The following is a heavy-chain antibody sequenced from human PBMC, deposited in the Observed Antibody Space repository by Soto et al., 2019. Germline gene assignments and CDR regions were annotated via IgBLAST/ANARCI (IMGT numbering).Heavy chain of an antibody. CDR1: GYTFRSYG. J-gene: IGHJ6*03. D-gene: IGHD4-4*01. CDR3: AKADSNYAGRFSYDSVDV. Sequence: QVQLVQSGTEVKKPGASVKVSCKASGYTFRSYGISWVRQAPGQGPEWMGWISGYNGNTHYPQKCQGKVTMRTDTSTSTAYVELRSLRADDTAVYYCAKADSNYAGRFSYDSVDVWGNGTLVTASS. CDR2: ISGYNGNT. V-gene: IGHV1-18*01.